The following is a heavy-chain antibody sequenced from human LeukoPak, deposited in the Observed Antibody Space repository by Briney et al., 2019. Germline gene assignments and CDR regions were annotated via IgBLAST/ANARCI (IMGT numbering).Heavy chain of an antibody. CDR3: ARDNAAAAGTRSDY. CDR2: ISSSSSYI. D-gene: IGHD6-13*01. V-gene: IGHV3-21*01. Sequence: GGSLRLSCAASGFTFSSYSMNWVRQAPGKGLEWVSSISSSSSYIYYADSVKGRFTISRDNAKNSLYLQMNSLRAEDTAVYYCARDNAAAAGTRSDYWGQGTLVTVSS. J-gene: IGHJ4*02. CDR1: GFTFSSYS.